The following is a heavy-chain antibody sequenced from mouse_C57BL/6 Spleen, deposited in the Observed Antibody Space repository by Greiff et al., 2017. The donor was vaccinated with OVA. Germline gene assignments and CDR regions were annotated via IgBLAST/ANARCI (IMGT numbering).Heavy chain of an antibody. CDR3: ARSDYDVRKNYAMDY. D-gene: IGHD2-4*01. Sequence: VQLKQSGPVLVKPGASVKMSCKASGYTFTDYYMNWVKQSHGKSLEWIGVINPYNGGTSYNQKFKGKATLTVDKSSSTAYMELNSLTSEDSAVYYCARSDYDVRKNYAMDYWGQGTSVTVSS. CDR1: GYTFTDYY. CDR2: INPYNGGT. V-gene: IGHV1-19*01. J-gene: IGHJ4*01.